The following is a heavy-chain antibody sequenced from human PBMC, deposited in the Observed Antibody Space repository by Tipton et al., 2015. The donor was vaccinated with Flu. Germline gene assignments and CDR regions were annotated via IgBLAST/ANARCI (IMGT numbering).Heavy chain of an antibody. Sequence: TLTLTCSVSGDSIDSGYYWSWIRQPPGKGLEWIGEINHSGTTNYNPSLKSRVTISVDTSKNQFSLRLNSVTAADTAVYYCARGTGYSTTYFDSWGRGTLVTVSS. CDR3: ARGTGYSTTYFDS. V-gene: IGHV4-34*01. CDR2: INHSGTT. J-gene: IGHJ4*02. D-gene: IGHD2-15*01. CDR1: GDSIDSGYY.